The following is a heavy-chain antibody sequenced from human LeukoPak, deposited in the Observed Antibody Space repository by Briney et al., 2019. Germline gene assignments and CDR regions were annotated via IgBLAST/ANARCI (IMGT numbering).Heavy chain of an antibody. J-gene: IGHJ4*02. Sequence: SETLSLTCAVYGGSFSGYYWSWIRQPPGKGLEWIGEINHSGSTNYNPSLKSRVTISVDTSKNQFSLKLSSVTAADTAVYYCARVRDYGDYSAYYFDYWGQGTLVTVSS. CDR3: ARVRDYGDYSAYYFDY. V-gene: IGHV4-34*01. CDR1: GGSFSGYY. D-gene: IGHD4-17*01. CDR2: INHSGST.